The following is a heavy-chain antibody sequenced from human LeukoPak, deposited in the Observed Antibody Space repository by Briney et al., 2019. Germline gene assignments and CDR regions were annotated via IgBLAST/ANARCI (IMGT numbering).Heavy chain of an antibody. J-gene: IGHJ3*02. CDR3: TRSAYDYDSSDDAYDAFDI. Sequence: PGASLRLSCAASGFTLSGSAMHWVRQASEKGLEWVGRIRSKANSYATAYAASVKGRFTISRDDSKNTAYLQMNSLKTEDTAVYYCTRSAYDYDSSDDAYDAFDIWGQGTMVTVSS. D-gene: IGHD3-22*01. CDR2: IRSKANSYAT. V-gene: IGHV3-73*01. CDR1: GFTLSGSA.